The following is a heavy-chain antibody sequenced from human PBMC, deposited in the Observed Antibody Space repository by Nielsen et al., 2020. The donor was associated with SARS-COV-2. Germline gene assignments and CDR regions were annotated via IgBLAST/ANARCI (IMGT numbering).Heavy chain of an antibody. Sequence: GESLKISYAASGFTFSSYDMHWVRQATGKGLEWVSAIGTAGDTYYPGSVKGRFTISRENAKNSLYLQMNSLRAGDTAVYYCARGARRDGYSYGSGHDAFDIWGQGTMVTVSS. CDR1: GFTFSSYD. D-gene: IGHD5-18*01. V-gene: IGHV3-13*01. J-gene: IGHJ3*02. CDR3: ARGARRDGYSYGSGHDAFDI. CDR2: IGTAGDT.